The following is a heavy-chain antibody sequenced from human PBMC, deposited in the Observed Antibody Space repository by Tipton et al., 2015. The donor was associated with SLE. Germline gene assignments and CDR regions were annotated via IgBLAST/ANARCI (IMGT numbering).Heavy chain of an antibody. CDR3: ARGHAESYDFWSGYSTAGYFQH. J-gene: IGHJ1*01. D-gene: IGHD3-3*01. CDR1: GGSFSGYY. CDR2: INHSGST. Sequence: TLSLTCAVYGGSFSGYYWSWIRQPPGKGLEWIGEINHSGSTNHNPSLKSRVTISVDTSKNQFSLKLSSVTAADTAVYYCARGHAESYDFWSGYSTAGYFQHGRQGTLVSVSS. V-gene: IGHV4-34*01.